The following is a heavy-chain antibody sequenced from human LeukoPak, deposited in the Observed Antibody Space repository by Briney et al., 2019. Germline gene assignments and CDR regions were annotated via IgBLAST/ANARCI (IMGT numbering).Heavy chain of an antibody. D-gene: IGHD4-17*01. CDR3: AYESSNGDSVDY. CDR2: INHSGST. J-gene: IGHJ4*02. Sequence: PSETLSLTCTVSGHSIINSYYWGWIRQPPGKGLEWIGEINHSGSTNYNPSLKSRVTISVDTSKNQFSLKLSSVTAADTAVYYCAYESSNGDSVDYWGQGTLVTVSS. CDR1: GHSIINSYY. V-gene: IGHV4-38-2*02.